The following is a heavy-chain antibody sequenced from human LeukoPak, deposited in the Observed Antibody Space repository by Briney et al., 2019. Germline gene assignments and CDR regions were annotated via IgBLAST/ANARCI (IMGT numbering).Heavy chain of an antibody. V-gene: IGHV3-30-3*01. Sequence: PGGSLRLSCAASGFTFSSYAMHWVRQAPGKGLEWVAVISYDGSNKYYADSVKGRFTISRDNSKNTLYLQMNSLRAEDTAVYYCAGGAPSAYWGKGPWVTVSS. CDR2: ISYDGSNK. J-gene: IGHJ4*02. CDR3: AGGAPSAY. D-gene: IGHD1-26*01. CDR1: GFTFSSYA.